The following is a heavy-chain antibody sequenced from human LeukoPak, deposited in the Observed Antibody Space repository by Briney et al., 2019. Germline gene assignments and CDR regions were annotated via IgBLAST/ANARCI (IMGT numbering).Heavy chain of an antibody. CDR2: INPNSGGT. J-gene: IGHJ4*02. CDR3: ARGVIRVTMIVGY. Sequence: ASVKVSCKASGYTFTSYGISWVRQAPGQGLEWMGWINPNSGGTNYAQKFQGRVTMTRDTSISTAYMELSRLRSDDTAVYYCARGVIRVTMIVGYWGQGTLVTVSS. D-gene: IGHD3-22*01. V-gene: IGHV1-2*02. CDR1: GYTFTSYG.